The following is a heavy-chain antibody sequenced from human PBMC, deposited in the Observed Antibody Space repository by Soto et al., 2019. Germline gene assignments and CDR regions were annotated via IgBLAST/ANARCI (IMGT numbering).Heavy chain of an antibody. CDR3: ARQPLRTTREAYNRFDP. J-gene: IGHJ5*02. CDR2: ISADNGNT. CDR1: GYTFTSYG. Sequence: ASVKVSCKASGYTFTSYGISWVRQAPGQGLEWMGWISADNGNTNSAQKLQGRVTMTTDTSTSTAYMELRSLRSDDTAVYYCARQPLRTTREAYNRFDPWGQGTLVTVSS. D-gene: IGHD4-17*01. V-gene: IGHV1-18*01.